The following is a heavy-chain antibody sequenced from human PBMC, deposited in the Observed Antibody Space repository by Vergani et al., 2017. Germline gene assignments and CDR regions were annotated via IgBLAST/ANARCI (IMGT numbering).Heavy chain of an antibody. CDR2: IYSGGST. D-gene: IGHD3-3*01. V-gene: IGHV3-66*01. CDR3: ARGAQLRFLEWSLYYYGMDV. Sequence: EVQLVESGGGLVQPGGSLRLSCAASGFTVSSNYMSWVRQAPGKGLEWVSVIYSGGSTYYADSVKGRFTISRDNSKNTLDLQMGSLRAEDMAVYYCARGAQLRFLEWSLYYYGMDVWGQGTTVTVSS. J-gene: IGHJ6*02. CDR1: GFTVSSNY.